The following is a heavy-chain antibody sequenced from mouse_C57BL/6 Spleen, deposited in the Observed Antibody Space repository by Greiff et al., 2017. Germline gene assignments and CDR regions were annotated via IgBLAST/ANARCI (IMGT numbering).Heavy chain of an antibody. Sequence: QVQLQQSGAELVKPGASVKLSCKASGYTFTEYTIHWVKQRSGQGLEWIGWFYPGSGSIKYNEKFKDKATLTADKSSSTVYMELSRLTSEDSAVYFCARHEEGTDGYQYYFDYWGQGTTLTVSS. V-gene: IGHV1-62-2*01. CDR2: FYPGSGSI. CDR3: ARHEEGTDGYQYYFDY. J-gene: IGHJ2*01. D-gene: IGHD2-3*01. CDR1: GYTFTEYT.